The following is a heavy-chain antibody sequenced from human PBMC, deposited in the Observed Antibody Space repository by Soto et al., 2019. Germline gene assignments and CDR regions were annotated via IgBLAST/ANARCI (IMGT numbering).Heavy chain of an antibody. V-gene: IGHV4-39*01. D-gene: IGHD3-22*01. Sequence: SETLSLTCTVSGGSISSSSYYWGWIRQPPGKGLEWIGSIYYSGSTYYNPSLKSGVTISVDTSKNQFSLKLSSVTAADTAVYYCARGNVVITLFYFDYWGQGTLVTVSS. J-gene: IGHJ4*02. CDR3: ARGNVVITLFYFDY. CDR2: IYYSGST. CDR1: GGSISSSSYY.